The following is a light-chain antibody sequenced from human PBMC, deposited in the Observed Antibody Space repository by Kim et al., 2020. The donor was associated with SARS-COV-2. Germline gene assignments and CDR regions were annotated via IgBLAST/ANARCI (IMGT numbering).Light chain of an antibody. J-gene: IGLJ3*02. CDR3: QVWDSSSDHPV. CDR1: NIGSKS. Sequence: YELTQPPSVSVAPGKTARLTCGGNNIGSKSVHWYQQKPGQAPVLVIYYDSDRPSGIPERFSGSNSGNTATLTISRVEAGDEADYYCQVWDSSSDHPVFGGGTKLTVL. V-gene: IGLV3-21*04. CDR2: YDS.